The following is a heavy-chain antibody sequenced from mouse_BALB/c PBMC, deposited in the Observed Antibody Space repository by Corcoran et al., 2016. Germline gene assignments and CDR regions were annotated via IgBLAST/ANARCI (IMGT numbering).Heavy chain of an antibody. CDR3: ARDHDYWYFDV. D-gene: IGHD1-1*02. J-gene: IGHJ1*01. Sequence: EVQLQQSGPELVKPGASVKISCKASGYSFTGYYMHWVKQSHVKSLEWIGRINPYNGATSYNQNFKDKASLTVDKSSSTAYMELHSLTSEDSAVYYCARDHDYWYFDVWGAGTTVTVSS. CDR2: INPYNGAT. CDR1: GYSFTGYY. V-gene: IGHV1-26*01.